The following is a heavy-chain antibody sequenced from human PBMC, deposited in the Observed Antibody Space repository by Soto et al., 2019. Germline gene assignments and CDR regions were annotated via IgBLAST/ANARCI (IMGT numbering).Heavy chain of an antibody. CDR1: GFTFSSYG. J-gene: IGHJ4*02. V-gene: IGHV3-30*18. CDR2: ISYDGSNK. D-gene: IGHD5-12*01. CDR3: AKDYSGYDYYFDY. Sequence: GGSLRLPCAASGFTFSSYGMHWVRQAPGKGLEWVAVISYDGSNKYYADSVKGRFTISRDNSKNTLYLQMNSLRAEDTAVYYCAKDYSGYDYYFDYWGQGTLVTVSS.